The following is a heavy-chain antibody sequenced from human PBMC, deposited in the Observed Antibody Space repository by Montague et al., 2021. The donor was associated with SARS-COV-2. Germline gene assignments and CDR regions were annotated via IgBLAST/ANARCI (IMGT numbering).Heavy chain of an antibody. J-gene: IGHJ5*02. CDR2: IYNSGTT. D-gene: IGHD4-17*01. CDR3: ARHRSYGDHSLDNWFHP. Sequence: SETLSLTCTVSGDSTSCPNCYWGWIRQAPGKGLDWIGTIYNSGTTYYXPSLKSRLTISIDTSKNQFSLKLTSVTAADTAVYYCARHRSYGDHSLDNWFHPWGQGTLVTVSS. V-gene: IGHV4-39*01. CDR1: GDSTSCPNCY.